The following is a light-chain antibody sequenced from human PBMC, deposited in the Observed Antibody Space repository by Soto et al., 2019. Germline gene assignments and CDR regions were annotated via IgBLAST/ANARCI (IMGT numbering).Light chain of an antibody. CDR2: GAS. V-gene: IGKV3-20*01. CDR3: QHYGSALFT. Sequence: EIVLTQSPGTLSLSPGERATLSCRASQSFSSSYLAWYQQKPGQAPRLLIYGASSRANGIPDRFSGSGSVTDFTLTISSLEPEDFAVNYRQHYGSALFTFGPGTKVDVK. J-gene: IGKJ3*01. CDR1: QSFSSSY.